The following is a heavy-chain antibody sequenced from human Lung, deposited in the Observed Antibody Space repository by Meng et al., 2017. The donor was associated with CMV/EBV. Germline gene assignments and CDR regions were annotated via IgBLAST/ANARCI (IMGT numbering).Heavy chain of an antibody. V-gene: IGHV7-4-1*02. J-gene: IGHJ4*02. CDR3: GTLKYTSGFYGPAY. D-gene: IGHD6-19*01. CDR1: GDTFTRYP. CDR2: ISTNTGNP. Sequence: VQMVQYGFELKKPGASVKVSCKASGDTFTRYPRNWVRQAPGQGLEWMGWISTNTGNPTYAQGFTGRFVFSVDTSVSTAYLQISSLKAEDTAVYYCGTLKYTSGFYGPAYWGQGALVIVSS.